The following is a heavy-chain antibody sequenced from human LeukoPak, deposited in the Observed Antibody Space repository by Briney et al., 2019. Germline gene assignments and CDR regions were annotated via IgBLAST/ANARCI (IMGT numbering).Heavy chain of an antibody. V-gene: IGHV3-30*01. J-gene: IGHJ4*02. CDR1: GFTFSRYA. Sequence: GRSLRLSCAASGFTFSRYAMHWVRQAPGKGLEWVTVISYDGSNKYYADSVKGRFTISRDNSKNTLYLQMNSLRAEDTALYYCASSSGSSWNFSDYWGQGTLVTVSS. CDR2: ISYDGSNK. CDR3: ASSSGSSWNFSDY. D-gene: IGHD6-13*01.